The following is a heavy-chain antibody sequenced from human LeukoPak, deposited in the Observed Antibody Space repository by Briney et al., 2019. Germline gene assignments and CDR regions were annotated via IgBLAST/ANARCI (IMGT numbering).Heavy chain of an antibody. CDR2: IWYDGSNK. CDR3: AKARTNELYSNNDYNSFDT. D-gene: IGHD4-11*01. V-gene: IGHV3-30*02. J-gene: IGHJ5*02. CDR1: GFTFSSYG. Sequence: GGSLRLSCAASGFTFSSYGMHWVRQAPGKGLGGVAVIWYDGSNKYYADSVKGRFTISRDNSKNTLYLQMNSLRAKDTAVYYCAKARTNELYSNNDYNSFDTWGQGTLVTVSS.